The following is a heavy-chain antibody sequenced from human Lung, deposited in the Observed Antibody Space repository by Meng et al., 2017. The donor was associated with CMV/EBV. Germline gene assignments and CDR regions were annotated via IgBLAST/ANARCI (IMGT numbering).Heavy chain of an antibody. J-gene: IGHJ6*02. V-gene: IGHV1-2*02. Sequence: SVXVSXXASGYTFTGYYMHWVRQAPGQGLEWMGWINPNSGGTNYAQKFQGRVTMTRDTSISTAYMELSRLRSDDTAVYYCARACSSTSCYPYYYYYYGMDVWGQGTTVXVSS. D-gene: IGHD2-2*01. CDR1: GYTFTGYY. CDR3: ARACSSTSCYPYYYYYYGMDV. CDR2: INPNSGGT.